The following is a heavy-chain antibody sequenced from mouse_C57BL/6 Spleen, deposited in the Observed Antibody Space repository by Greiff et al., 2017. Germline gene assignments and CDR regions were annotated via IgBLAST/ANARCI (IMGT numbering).Heavy chain of an antibody. CDR2: INPSTGGT. V-gene: IGHV1-42*01. Sequence: EVQLQQSGPELVKPGASVKISCKASGYSFTGYYMNWVKQSPEKSLEWIGEINPSTGGTTYNQKFKAKATLTVDKSSSTAYMQLKTLTSEDSAVYYCGPGDYGFDYWGQGTTLTVSA. CDR3: GPGDYGFDY. CDR1: GYSFTGYY. D-gene: IGHD2-4*01. J-gene: IGHJ2*01.